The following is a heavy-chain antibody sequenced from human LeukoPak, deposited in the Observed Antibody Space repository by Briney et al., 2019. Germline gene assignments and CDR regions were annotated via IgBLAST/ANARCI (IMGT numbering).Heavy chain of an antibody. J-gene: IGHJ4*02. V-gene: IGHV1-2*02. CDR1: GYTFTGYY. D-gene: IGHD6-19*01. Sequence: ASVKVSCKASGYTFTGYYMHWVRQAPGQGLEWMGWINPNSGGTNYAQKFQGRVTMTRDTSISTAYMELSRLRSDDTAVYYCARDLAVKYSSGWRYWGQGTLVTVFS. CDR2: INPNSGGT. CDR3: ARDLAVKYSSGWRY.